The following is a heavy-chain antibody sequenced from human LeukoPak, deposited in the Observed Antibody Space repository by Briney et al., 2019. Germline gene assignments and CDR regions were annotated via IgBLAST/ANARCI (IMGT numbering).Heavy chain of an antibody. D-gene: IGHD3-16*02. CDR3: ARDSRAFMITFGGVIVSPLDY. CDR1: GFTFSDHW. J-gene: IGHJ4*02. Sequence: GGSLRLSCRASGFTFSDHWMSWVRQAPGKGLEWVANIKKDGSDKFYADSVKGRFTISRDNAENSLYLQMNSLRAEDTAVYYCARDSRAFMITFGGVIVSPLDYWGQGTLVTVSS. V-gene: IGHV3-7*01. CDR2: IKKDGSDK.